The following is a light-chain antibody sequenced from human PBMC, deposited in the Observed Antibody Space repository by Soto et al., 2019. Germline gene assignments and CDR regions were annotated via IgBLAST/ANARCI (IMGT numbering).Light chain of an antibody. V-gene: IGLV1-44*01. CDR3: AAWDDTLNAYYV. Sequence: QSALTQPPSASGTPGQRVTISCSGSSSNIGSYTVNWYQQLPGTAPKLLIYNNYQRPSGVPDRFSGSKAGTSASLAISGPQSEDEADYFCAAWDDTLNAYYVFGTGTKVTVL. CDR2: NNY. J-gene: IGLJ1*01. CDR1: SSNIGSYT.